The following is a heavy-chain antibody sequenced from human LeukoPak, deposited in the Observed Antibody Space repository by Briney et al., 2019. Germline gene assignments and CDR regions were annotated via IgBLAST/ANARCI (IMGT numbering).Heavy chain of an antibody. Sequence: SVKVSCKASGGTFISYAISWVRQAPGQGLEWMGGIIPIFGTANYAQKFQGRVTITADESTSTAYMELSSLRSEDTAVYYCASPSDRYSSGWYPYYGMDVWGQGTTVTVSS. CDR3: ASPSDRYSSGWYPYYGMDV. CDR2: IIPIFGTA. J-gene: IGHJ6*02. CDR1: GGTFISYA. V-gene: IGHV1-69*13. D-gene: IGHD6-19*01.